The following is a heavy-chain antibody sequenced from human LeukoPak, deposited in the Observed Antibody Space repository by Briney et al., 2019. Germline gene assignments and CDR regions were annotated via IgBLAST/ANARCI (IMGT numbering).Heavy chain of an antibody. CDR3: AKDVVSSGSYYFDY. Sequence: GGSLRLSCAASGFTLSSNYMSWVRQAPGKGLEWVSVIYSGGSTYYADSVKGRFTISRDNSKNTLYLQMNSLRAEDTAVYYCAKDVVSSGSYYFDYWGQGTLVTVSS. CDR1: GFTLSSNY. J-gene: IGHJ4*02. CDR2: IYSGGST. V-gene: IGHV3-66*01. D-gene: IGHD1-26*01.